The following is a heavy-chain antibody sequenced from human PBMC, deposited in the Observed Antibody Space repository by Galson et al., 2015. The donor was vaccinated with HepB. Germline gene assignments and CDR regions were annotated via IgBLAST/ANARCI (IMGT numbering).Heavy chain of an antibody. D-gene: IGHD1-26*01. J-gene: IGHJ4*02. CDR2: IKQDGSEK. CDR3: AREGGSFSEGNDY. CDR1: GFTFSSYW. Sequence: SLRLSCAASGFTFSSYWMSWVRQAPGKGLEWVASIKQDGSEKYYVDSVKGRFTISRDNAKNSLYLQMNSLRAEDTAVYYCAREGGSFSEGNDYWGQGTLVTVSS. V-gene: IGHV3-7*01.